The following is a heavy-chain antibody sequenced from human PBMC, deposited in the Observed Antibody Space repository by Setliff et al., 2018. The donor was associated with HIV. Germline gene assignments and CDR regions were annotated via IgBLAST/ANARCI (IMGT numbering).Heavy chain of an antibody. CDR1: GGSISSGSFY. D-gene: IGHD3-22*01. J-gene: IGHJ3*02. CDR2: IYTSGST. Sequence: PSETLSLTCTVSGGSISSGSFYWSWIRQPAGEGLEWIGHIYTSGSTDYNPSLKSLVSISVDTSKNQFSLKLSSVTAADTAVYYCARASTMIVVVIKGFDIWGQGTMVTVSS. CDR3: ARASTMIVVVIKGFDI. V-gene: IGHV4-61*09.